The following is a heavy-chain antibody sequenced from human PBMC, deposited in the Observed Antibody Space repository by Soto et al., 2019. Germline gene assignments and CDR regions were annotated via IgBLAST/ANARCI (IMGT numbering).Heavy chain of an antibody. CDR3: ARDAAAAATSGMDV. D-gene: IGHD6-13*01. Sequence: QVQLVQSGAEVKKPGYSVKVSCKASGGTFSTYGINWVRQAPGQGLEWMGGIIPIFDTTNYEQKFQGKFTITADESTSTVYMELSSLRSEDTAVYYCARDAAAAATSGMDVWGQGTTVTVSS. V-gene: IGHV1-69*01. CDR1: GGTFSTYG. CDR2: IIPIFDTT. J-gene: IGHJ6*02.